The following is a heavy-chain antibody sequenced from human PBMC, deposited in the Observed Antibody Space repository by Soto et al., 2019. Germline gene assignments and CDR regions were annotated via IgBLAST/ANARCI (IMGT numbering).Heavy chain of an antibody. CDR1: GFTFSSYG. CDR2: ISYDGSNK. V-gene: IGHV3-30*18. CDR3: AKDDVRCSGGSCYHFDY. Sequence: GGSLRLSCAASGFTFSSYGMHWVRQAPGKGLEWVAVISYDGSNKYYADSVKGRFTISRDNSKNTLYLQMNSLRAEDTAVYYCAKDDVRCSGGSCYHFDYWGQGTLVTVSS. J-gene: IGHJ4*02. D-gene: IGHD2-15*01.